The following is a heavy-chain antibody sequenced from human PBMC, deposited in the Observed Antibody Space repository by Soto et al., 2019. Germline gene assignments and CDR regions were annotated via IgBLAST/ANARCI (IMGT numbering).Heavy chain of an antibody. V-gene: IGHV1-69*01. D-gene: IGHD7-27*01. CDR1: GGTFTTSS. CDR3: ATDVVRSTGGDA. Sequence: QVQLVQSGAEVKELGSSVKVSCKTSGGTFTTSSFVWVRQGPGQGLEGMGGIIPIFSNTNFAPKFQGRVTFTADESTRTVDMDLSSLRSEDTAIYYCATDVVRSTGGDAWGQGTLVTVSS. CDR2: IIPIFSNT. J-gene: IGHJ5*02.